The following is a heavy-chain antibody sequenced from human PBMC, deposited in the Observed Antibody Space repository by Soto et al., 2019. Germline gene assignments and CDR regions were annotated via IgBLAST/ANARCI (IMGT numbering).Heavy chain of an antibody. CDR1: RFTFSNYC. J-gene: IGHJ6*02. V-gene: IGHV3-7*05. Sequence: VGPLRLSCASSRFTFSNYCMSWVLQAPGKGLEWVANIKQDETEKYYVDSVKGRFAISRDNAKKSLYLQMNSLRAEDTAVYYCARVRTENYYGMDVWGQGTTVTVSS. CDR2: IKQDETEK. CDR3: ARVRTENYYGMDV.